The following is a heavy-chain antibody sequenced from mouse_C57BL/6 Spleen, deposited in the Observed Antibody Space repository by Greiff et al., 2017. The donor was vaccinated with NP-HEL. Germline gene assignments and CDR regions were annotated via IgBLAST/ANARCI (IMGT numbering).Heavy chain of an antibody. J-gene: IGHJ3*01. D-gene: IGHD2-4*01. CDR1: GFSFNTYA. Sequence: DVKLVESGGGLVQPKGSLKLSCAASGFSFNTYAMNWVRQAPGKGLEWVARIRSKSNNYATYYADSVKDRFTISRDDSESMLYLQMNNLKTEDTAMYYCVRPNYDYPSWFAYWGQGTLVTVSA. CDR2: IRSKSNNYAT. V-gene: IGHV10-1*01. CDR3: VRPNYDYPSWFAY.